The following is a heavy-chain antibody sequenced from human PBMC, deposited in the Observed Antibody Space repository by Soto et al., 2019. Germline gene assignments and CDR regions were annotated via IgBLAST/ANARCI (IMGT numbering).Heavy chain of an antibody. CDR2: IYYSGST. Sequence: QVQLQESGPVLVKPSETLSLTCTVSGGSIRSYYWSWIRQPPRKGLEWIGYIYYSGSTNYNPSLKSRVTISVDTSKNQFSLKLSSVTAADTAVYYCARVLFARGNWFDPWGQGTLVTVSS. CDR1: GGSIRSYY. V-gene: IGHV4-59*01. J-gene: IGHJ5*02. CDR3: ARVLFARGNWFDP.